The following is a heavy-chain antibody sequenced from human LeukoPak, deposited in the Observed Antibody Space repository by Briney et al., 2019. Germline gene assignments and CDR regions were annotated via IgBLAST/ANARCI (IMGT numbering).Heavy chain of an antibody. CDR3: ASDQLLFNWFDP. J-gene: IGHJ5*02. V-gene: IGHV1-2*02. D-gene: IGHD2-2*01. CDR1: GYTFTGYY. Sequence: ASVKVSCKASGYTFTGYYMHWVRQAPGQGLEWMGWINPNSGGTNYAQKFQGRVTMTRDTSVSTAYMDLSRLRSDDTAVYYCASDQLLFNWFDPWGQGTLVTVSS. CDR2: INPNSGGT.